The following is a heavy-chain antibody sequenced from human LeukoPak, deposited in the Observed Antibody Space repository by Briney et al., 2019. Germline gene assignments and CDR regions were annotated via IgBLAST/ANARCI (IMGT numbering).Heavy chain of an antibody. Sequence: PGGSLRLSCAASGYTFTSYYMHWVRQAPGQGLEWVGIINPSGGSTSYAQKFQGRVTMTRDTSTSTVYMELSSLRSEDTAVYYCARDQFAEGAPWGQGTLVTVSS. V-gene: IGHV1-46*01. CDR1: GYTFTSYY. CDR2: INPSGGST. CDR3: ARDQFAEGAP. D-gene: IGHD3-16*01. J-gene: IGHJ5*02.